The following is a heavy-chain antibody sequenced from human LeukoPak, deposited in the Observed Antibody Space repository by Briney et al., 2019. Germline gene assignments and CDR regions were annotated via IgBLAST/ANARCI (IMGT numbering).Heavy chain of an antibody. CDR3: AKNPGSGWYFPFDY. CDR1: GFTFCDYW. V-gene: IGHV3-7*03. Sequence: PGGSLRFSCVASGFTFCDYWMSWVRQAPGEGLEWVANIKQDGSEKYYVDSVKGGFTISRDNAKNSLYLQMDSLSAEDTAFYYCAKNPGSGWYFPFDYWGQGTLVTVSS. D-gene: IGHD6-19*01. CDR2: IKQDGSEK. J-gene: IGHJ4*02.